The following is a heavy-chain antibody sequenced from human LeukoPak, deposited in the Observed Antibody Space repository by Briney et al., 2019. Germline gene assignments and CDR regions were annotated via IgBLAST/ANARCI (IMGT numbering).Heavy chain of an antibody. J-gene: IGHJ4*02. CDR3: AKDDDSSAFDY. D-gene: IGHD3-22*01. Sequence: GGSLRLSCAASGFTFDDYAMHWVRQAPGKGLEWVSGISWNSGSIGYADSVKGRFTISRDNAKNSLYLQMNSLRAEDTALYYCAKDDDSSAFDYWGQGTQVTVSS. CDR1: GFTFDDYA. V-gene: IGHV3-9*01. CDR2: ISWNSGSI.